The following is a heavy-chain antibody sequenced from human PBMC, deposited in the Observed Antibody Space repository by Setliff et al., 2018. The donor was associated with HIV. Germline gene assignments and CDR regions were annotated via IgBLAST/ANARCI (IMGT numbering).Heavy chain of an antibody. D-gene: IGHD3-22*01. CDR3: ASRVYYYDSSGYLREEGFDP. Sequence: SETLSLTCTVSGGSISNCRYYWSWIRQPPGKGLEWIGSIYYSGSTYYNPSLKSRVTISVDTSKNQFSLKLSSVTAADAAVYYCASRVYYYDSSGYLREEGFDPWGQGTLVTVSS. CDR2: IYYSGST. J-gene: IGHJ5*02. V-gene: IGHV4-39*01. CDR1: GGSISNCRYY.